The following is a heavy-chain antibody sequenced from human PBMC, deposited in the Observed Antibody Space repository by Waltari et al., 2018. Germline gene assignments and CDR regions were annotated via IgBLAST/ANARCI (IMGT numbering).Heavy chain of an antibody. CDR2: IYPDSGVS. J-gene: IGHJ6*03. Sequence: QVQLMQSGAEVKRPGASVKVSCKASGYTFTDYRMHWVRQAPGQGLEGMGWIYPDSGVSKYAQKFQGWVTMTRDTSISTAYMELSRLRSDDTAVYYCARDYCNGGSCFFYYMDVWGKGTTVTVSS. CDR3: ARDYCNGGSCFFYYMDV. D-gene: IGHD2-15*01. V-gene: IGHV1-2*04. CDR1: GYTFTDYR.